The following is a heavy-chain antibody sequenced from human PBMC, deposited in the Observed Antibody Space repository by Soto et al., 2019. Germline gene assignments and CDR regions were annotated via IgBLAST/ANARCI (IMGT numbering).Heavy chain of an antibody. CDR2: TYYRSKWYN. Sequence: SQTLSLTCAISGDSVSSNSAACNWIRQSPSRGLEWLGRTYYRSKWYNDYAVSVKSRITINPDTSKNQFSLQLNSVTPEDTAVYYCARGGGRGIAAAGTGYYYYYGMDVWGQGTTVTVSS. J-gene: IGHJ6*02. CDR1: GDSVSSNSAA. CDR3: ARGGGRGIAAAGTGYYYYYGMDV. D-gene: IGHD6-13*01. V-gene: IGHV6-1*01.